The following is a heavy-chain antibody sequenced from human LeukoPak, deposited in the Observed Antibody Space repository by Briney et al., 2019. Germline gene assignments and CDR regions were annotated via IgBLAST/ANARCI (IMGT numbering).Heavy chain of an antibody. V-gene: IGHV4-34*01. D-gene: IGHD3-10*01. J-gene: IGHJ3*02. CDR1: GGSFSGYY. CDR2: INHSGST. CDR3: ARVNYYGSGSYEDAFDI. Sequence: SETLSLTCAVYGGSFSGYYWSWIRQPPGKGLEWIGEINHSGSTNYNPSLKSRVTISVDTSKNQFSLKLSSVTAADTAVYYCARVNYYGSGSYEDAFDIWGQGTMVTVPS.